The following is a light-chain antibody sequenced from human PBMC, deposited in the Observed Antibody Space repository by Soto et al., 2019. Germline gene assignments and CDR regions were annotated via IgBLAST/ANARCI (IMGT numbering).Light chain of an antibody. CDR2: DVS. Sequence: QSALTQPASVSGSPGQSITIFCTGTSSDVGAYNYVSWYQQHPGKAPKLMIYDVSHRPSGVSHRFSGSKSGNTASLTISGLQAEDEADYYCGSYTTSSNYVFGTGTKV. V-gene: IGLV2-14*01. J-gene: IGLJ1*01. CDR1: SSDVGAYNY. CDR3: GSYTTSSNYV.